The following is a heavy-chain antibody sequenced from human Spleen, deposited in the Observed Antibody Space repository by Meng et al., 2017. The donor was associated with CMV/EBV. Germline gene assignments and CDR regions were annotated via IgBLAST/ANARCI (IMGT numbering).Heavy chain of an antibody. CDR1: GFILDDYG. Sequence: GESLKISCAASGFILDDYGMSWVRQAPGKGLEWVSSISPSGDSTYYADSVKGRFTISRDNSKNTLYLQMNSLRAEDTAVYYCAKSPLRSRFGVVIGVDAFDLWGQGTMVTVSS. CDR2: ISPSGDST. D-gene: IGHD3-3*01. J-gene: IGHJ3*01. CDR3: AKSPLRSRFGVVIGVDAFDL. V-gene: IGHV3-23*01.